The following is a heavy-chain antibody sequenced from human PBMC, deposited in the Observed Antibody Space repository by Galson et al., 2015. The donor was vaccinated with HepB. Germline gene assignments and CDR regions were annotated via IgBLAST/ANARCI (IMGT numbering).Heavy chain of an antibody. Sequence: SVKVSCKASGGSFSSCAISWVRQAPGQGLEWMGGIIPKFGVPKNAQKFQGRVTISADESTSTGYMELSSLRSEDTAVYYCARGTGYFSSSMEYWGQGTLVSVSS. V-gene: IGHV1-69*13. J-gene: IGHJ4*02. CDR1: GGSFSSCA. CDR3: ARGTGYFSSSMEY. D-gene: IGHD6-6*01. CDR2: IIPKFGVP.